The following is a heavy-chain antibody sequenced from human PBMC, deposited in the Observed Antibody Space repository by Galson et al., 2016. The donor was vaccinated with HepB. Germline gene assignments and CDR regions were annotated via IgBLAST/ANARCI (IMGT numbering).Heavy chain of an antibody. J-gene: IGHJ4*02. CDR3: ARGVRTPAIRAWYPFYDY. D-gene: IGHD2-15*01. CDR1: GFTFSDYA. Sequence: SLRLSCAVSGFTFSDYAIHWVRQAPGKGLEWVALISYDGTTKYYADSVKGRFSISRDNSKNTLFLDMNSLRPEDTAVYYCARGVRTPAIRAWYPFYDYWGQGALVTVSS. V-gene: IGHV3-30*04. CDR2: ISYDGTTK.